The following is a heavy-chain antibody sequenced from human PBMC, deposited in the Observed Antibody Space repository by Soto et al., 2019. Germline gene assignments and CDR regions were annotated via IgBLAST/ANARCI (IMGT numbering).Heavy chain of an antibody. CDR2: IYYSGST. CDR1: GGSISSYY. CDR3: ARRYGSCFDY. V-gene: IGHV4-59*08. Sequence: QVQLQESGPGLVKPSETLSLTCTVSGGSISSYYWSWIRQPPGKGLEWIGYIYYSGSTNYNPSLKRRVTISVDTTKNQFSRKPSSVPAADTAVYYCARRYGSCFDYWGQGPLVTVSS. J-gene: IGHJ4*02. D-gene: IGHD6-6*01.